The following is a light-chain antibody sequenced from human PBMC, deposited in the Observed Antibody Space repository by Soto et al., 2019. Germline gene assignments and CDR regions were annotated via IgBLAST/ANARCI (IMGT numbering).Light chain of an antibody. J-gene: IGLJ2*01. Sequence: QSVLTQPPSVSGAPGQRVTISCTGSSSNIGAGYDVHWYQQLPGTAPKLLIYVNSNRPSGVPDRFSGSKSGTSASLAITGLQPEDEADYYCQCYSSSISGYVVFGGGTKLTVL. CDR3: QCYSSSISGYVV. CDR2: VNS. CDR1: SSNIGAGYD. V-gene: IGLV1-40*01.